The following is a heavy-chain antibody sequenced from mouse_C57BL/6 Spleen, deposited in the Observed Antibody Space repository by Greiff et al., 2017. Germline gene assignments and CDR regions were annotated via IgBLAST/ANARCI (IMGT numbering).Heavy chain of an antibody. CDR3: ARGITTVVATGDWYFDV. CDR1: GYTFTNYW. D-gene: IGHD1-1*01. Sequence: GAELVRPGTSVKMSCKASGYTFTNYWIGWAKQRPGHGLEWIGDIYPGGGYTNYNEKFKGKATLTADKSSSTAYMQFSSLTSEDSAIYYCARGITTVVATGDWYFDVWGTGTTVTVSS. CDR2: IYPGGGYT. V-gene: IGHV1-63*01. J-gene: IGHJ1*03.